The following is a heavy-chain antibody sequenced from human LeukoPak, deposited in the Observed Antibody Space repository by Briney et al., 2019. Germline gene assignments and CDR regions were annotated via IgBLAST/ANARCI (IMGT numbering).Heavy chain of an antibody. J-gene: IGHJ4*02. D-gene: IGHD3-10*01. CDR3: ARHHSYYGSGSYYKGIDY. CDR2: IYYSGST. CDR1: GGSIRNYY. Sequence: SETLSLTCTVSGGSIRNYYWSWIRQPPGKGLEWVGYIYYSGSTNYNPSLKSRVTISVDTSKNQFSLKPSSVTAADTAVYYCARHHSYYGSGSYYKGIDYWGQGTLVTVSS. V-gene: IGHV4-59*08.